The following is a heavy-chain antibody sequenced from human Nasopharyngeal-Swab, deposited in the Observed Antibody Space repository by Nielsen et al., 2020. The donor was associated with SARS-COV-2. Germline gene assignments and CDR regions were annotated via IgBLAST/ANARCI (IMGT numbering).Heavy chain of an antibody. Sequence: GESLKISCAASGFTFSDYYMSWIRQAPGKGLEWVSYISSSGSTIYYADSAKGRFTISRDNAKNSLYLQMNSLRAEDTAVYYCARTGDYAVDYWGQGTLVTVSS. CDR3: ARTGDYAVDY. CDR1: GFTFSDYY. J-gene: IGHJ4*02. CDR2: ISSSGSTI. V-gene: IGHV3-11*04. D-gene: IGHD4-17*01.